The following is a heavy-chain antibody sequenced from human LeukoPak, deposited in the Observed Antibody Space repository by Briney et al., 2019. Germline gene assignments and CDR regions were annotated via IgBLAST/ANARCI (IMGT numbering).Heavy chain of an antibody. Sequence: GGSLRLSCAASGFSFSSYWMSWVRQAPGKGLEWVSVIYSGGSTYYADSVKGRFTISRDNSKNTLYLQMNSLRAEDTAVYYCARGSQLPADYWGQGTLVTVSS. J-gene: IGHJ4*02. D-gene: IGHD2-2*01. CDR2: IYSGGST. CDR1: GFSFSSYW. V-gene: IGHV3-66*02. CDR3: ARGSQLPADY.